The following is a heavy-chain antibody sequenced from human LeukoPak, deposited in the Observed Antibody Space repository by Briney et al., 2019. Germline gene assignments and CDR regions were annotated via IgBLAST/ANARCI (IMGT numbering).Heavy chain of an antibody. J-gene: IGHJ6*04. D-gene: IGHD3-3*01. Sequence: SSETLSLTCAVYGGSFSGYYWSWIRQPPGTGLEWLGEINHSGSTTYNPSLKSRVTISGDTSKNQFPLKLSSVTAADTAVYYCARGPLGDFWSGKPTPGLMDVWGKGTTVTVSS. CDR2: INHSGST. CDR3: ARGPLGDFWSGKPTPGLMDV. CDR1: GGSFSGYY. V-gene: IGHV4-34*01.